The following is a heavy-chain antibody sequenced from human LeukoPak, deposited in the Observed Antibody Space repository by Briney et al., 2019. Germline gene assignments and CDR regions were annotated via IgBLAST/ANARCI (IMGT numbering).Heavy chain of an antibody. CDR3: ARDRSWYYGMDV. J-gene: IGHJ6*02. CDR2: VDSTGST. Sequence: SETLSLTCTVSGVSMSTFYWNWIRQPAWKGLEWIGRVDSTGSTTYSPSLKSRVSMSLDTSKNQFSLKLTSVTAADTAVYYCARDRSWYYGMDVWGQGTTVTVSS. CDR1: GVSMSTFY. V-gene: IGHV4-4*07.